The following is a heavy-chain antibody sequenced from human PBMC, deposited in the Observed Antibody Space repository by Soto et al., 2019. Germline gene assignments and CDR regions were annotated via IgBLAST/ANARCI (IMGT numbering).Heavy chain of an antibody. CDR2: IYYSGST. J-gene: IGHJ6*02. CDR3: ARVELYYDFWSGYSYGMDV. V-gene: IGHV4-30-4*01. CDR1: GGSISSGDYY. Sequence: SETLSLTCTVSGGSISSGDYYWSWIRQPPGKGLEWIGYIYYSGSTYYNPSLKSRVTISVDTSKNQFSLKLSSVTAADTAVYCCARVELYYDFWSGYSYGMDVWGQGTTVTV. D-gene: IGHD3-3*01.